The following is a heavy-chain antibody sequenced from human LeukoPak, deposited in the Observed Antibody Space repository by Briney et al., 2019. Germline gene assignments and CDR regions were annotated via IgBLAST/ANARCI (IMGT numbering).Heavy chain of an antibody. V-gene: IGHV1-69*13. Sequence: GASVKVSCKASGGTFSSYAISWVRQAPGQGLEWMGGIIPIFGTANYAQKFQGRVTITADESTSTAYMELSSLRSEDTAVYYCASSDYGGNRAHFDYWGQGTLVTVSS. CDR2: IIPIFGTA. CDR3: ASSDYGGNRAHFDY. D-gene: IGHD4-23*01. J-gene: IGHJ4*02. CDR1: GGTFSSYA.